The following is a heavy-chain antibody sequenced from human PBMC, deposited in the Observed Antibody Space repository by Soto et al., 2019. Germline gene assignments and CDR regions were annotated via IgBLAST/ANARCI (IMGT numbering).Heavy chain of an antibody. CDR3: AKNSGWPWALGP. V-gene: IGHV3-23*01. Sequence: GGSLRLSCAASGFTFSSYAMSWVRQAPGKGLEWVSAISGSGGSTYYADSVKGRFTISRDNSKNTLYLQMNSLRAEDTAVYYRAKNSGWPWALGPWGQGTLVTVSS. J-gene: IGHJ5*02. CDR1: GFTFSSYA. CDR2: ISGSGGST. D-gene: IGHD6-19*01.